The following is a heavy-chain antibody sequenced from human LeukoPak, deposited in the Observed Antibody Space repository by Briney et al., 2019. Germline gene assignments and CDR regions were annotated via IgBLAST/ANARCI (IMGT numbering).Heavy chain of an antibody. V-gene: IGHV3-23*01. D-gene: IGHD3-9*01. Sequence: GGSLRLSCAASGFTFSSYAMSWVRQAPGKGLEWVSAISGSGGSTYYAGSVKGRFTISRDNSKNTLYLQMNSLRAEDTAVYYCARVEDILTGYYYYYYGMDVWGQGTTVTVSS. CDR1: GFTFSSYA. J-gene: IGHJ6*02. CDR3: ARVEDILTGYYYYYYGMDV. CDR2: ISGSGGST.